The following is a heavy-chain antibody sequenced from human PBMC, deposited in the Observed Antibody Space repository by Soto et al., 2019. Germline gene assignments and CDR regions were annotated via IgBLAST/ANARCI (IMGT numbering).Heavy chain of an antibody. Sequence: QVQLQESGPGLVKPSQTLSLTCTVSGGSISSGDYYWSWIRQPPGKGLEWIGYIYYSGSTYYNPSPKSRVPISVXXSKNQFSLKLSSVTAADTAVYYCARGWTTVTTFGYWGQGTLVTVSS. J-gene: IGHJ4*02. D-gene: IGHD4-17*01. CDR2: IYYSGST. CDR3: ARGWTTVTTFGY. CDR1: GGSISSGDYY. V-gene: IGHV4-30-4*01.